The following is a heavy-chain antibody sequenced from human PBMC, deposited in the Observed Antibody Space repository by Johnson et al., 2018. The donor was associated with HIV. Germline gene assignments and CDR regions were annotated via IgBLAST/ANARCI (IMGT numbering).Heavy chain of an antibody. D-gene: IGHD3-10*01. CDR1: GFTFSDYY. CDR3: ARDLYYGSGSSVAFDI. J-gene: IGHJ3*02. CDR2: ISSSGSTI. V-gene: IGHV3-11*01. Sequence: QVQLVESGGTLVKPGGSLSLSCAASGFTFSDYYMSWIRQAPGKGLEWVSYISSSGSTIYYADSVKGRFTISRDNAKNSLYLQMNSLRAEDTALYYCARDLYYGSGSSVAFDIWGQGTMVTVSS.